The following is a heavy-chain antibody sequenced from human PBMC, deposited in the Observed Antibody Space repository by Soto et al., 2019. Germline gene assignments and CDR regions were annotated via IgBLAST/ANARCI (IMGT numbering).Heavy chain of an antibody. Sequence: QVQLQQWGAGLLKPSETLSLTCAVYGGSFSGYSWTWIRQSPGKGLEWIGQINHSGIATYNPSLKSRVTRSLGTSKNQFSLELSSVTAADTAVYYCARGLFSENFYSGGWYYFDYWGQGTLVTVSS. CDR1: GGSFSGYS. D-gene: IGHD1-26*01. V-gene: IGHV4-34*01. J-gene: IGHJ4*02. CDR2: INHSGIA. CDR3: ARGLFSENFYSGGWYYFDY.